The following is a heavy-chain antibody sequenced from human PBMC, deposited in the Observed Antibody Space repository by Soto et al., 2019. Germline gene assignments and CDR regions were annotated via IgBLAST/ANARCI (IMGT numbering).Heavy chain of an antibody. V-gene: IGHV1-69*01. CDR2: IIPIFGTA. CDR1: GGTFSSYA. D-gene: IGHD2-8*01. J-gene: IGHJ3*02. Sequence: QVQLVQSGAEVKKPGSSVKVSCKASGGTFSSYAISWVRQAPGQGLEWMGGIIPIFGTANYAQKFQGRVTITADESTSTAYMELSSLRSEDTAVYYCARCMTPVSRRCQEGAFDIWGQGTMVTVSS. CDR3: ARCMTPVSRRCQEGAFDI.